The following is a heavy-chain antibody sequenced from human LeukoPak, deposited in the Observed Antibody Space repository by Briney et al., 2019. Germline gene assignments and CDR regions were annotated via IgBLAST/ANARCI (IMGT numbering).Heavy chain of an antibody. CDR2: ISSGTITM. CDR3: ARDGEFDY. J-gene: IGHJ4*02. CDR1: GFTFSSYS. Sequence: PGGSLRLSCAASGFTFSSYSMNWVRQAPGKGLEWISYISSGTITMYYADSMKGRFTISRDNAKNSLYLQMNGLKADDTAVYCCARDGEFDYWGQGTLVTVSS. V-gene: IGHV3-48*01.